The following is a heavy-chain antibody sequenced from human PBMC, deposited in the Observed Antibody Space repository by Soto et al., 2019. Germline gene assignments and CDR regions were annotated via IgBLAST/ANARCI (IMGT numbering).Heavy chain of an antibody. D-gene: IGHD3-22*01. CDR3: VRDQDSRGYSVFNL. Sequence: GGSLRLSCEDSGFGYNSVFMHWVRQGPGKGLEWVSRISNDGTGTTHADSVQGRFTVSRDNSKTTVYLQMNRLRPEDTAVYFCVRDQDSRGYSVFNLWGQGTQVTVSS. CDR1: GFGYNSVF. CDR2: ISNDGTGT. J-gene: IGHJ5*02. V-gene: IGHV3-74*01.